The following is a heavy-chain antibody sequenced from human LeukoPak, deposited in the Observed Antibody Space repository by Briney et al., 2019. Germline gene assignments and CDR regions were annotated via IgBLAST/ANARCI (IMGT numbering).Heavy chain of an antibody. V-gene: IGHV3-7*01. Sequence: GGSLRLSFAGSGFTFDDYDMEWVRQAPGKGLEWVINVNPDGSDKFYLDSVKGRFTLSRDHAKYSLYLQINRLRVHDTAVYYRARHLERGWDFWGEGALVSVSS. J-gene: IGHJ4*02. D-gene: IGHD3-10*01. CDR3: ARHLERGWDF. CDR1: GFTFDDYD. CDR2: VNPDGSDK.